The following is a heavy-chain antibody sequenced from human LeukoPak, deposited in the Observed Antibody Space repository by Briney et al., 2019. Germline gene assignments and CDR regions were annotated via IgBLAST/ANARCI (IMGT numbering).Heavy chain of an antibody. CDR3: ARLYSCGYYDY. D-gene: IGHD2-8*02. V-gene: IGHV4-59*08. CDR2: IYYSGST. Sequence: SETLSLTCTVSGGSISSYYWSWLRQPPGKGLEWIGYIYYSGSTNYNPSLKSRVTISVDTSKNQFSLKLSSVTAADTAVYYCARLYSCGYYDYWGQGTLVTVSS. J-gene: IGHJ4*02. CDR1: GGSISSYY.